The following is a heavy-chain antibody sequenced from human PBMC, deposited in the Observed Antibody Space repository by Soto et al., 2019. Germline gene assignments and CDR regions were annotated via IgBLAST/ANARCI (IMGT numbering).Heavy chain of an antibody. D-gene: IGHD3-22*01. Sequence: PGESLKISCKGSGYSFTSYWIGWVRQMPGKGLEWMGIIYPGDSDTRYSPSFQGQVTISADKSISTAYLQWSSLKASDTAMYYCARPKHTYYYDSSGHYPNAFIIGGQGTMVTVSS. V-gene: IGHV5-51*01. CDR1: GYSFTSYW. CDR3: ARPKHTYYYDSSGHYPNAFII. CDR2: IYPGDSDT. J-gene: IGHJ3*02.